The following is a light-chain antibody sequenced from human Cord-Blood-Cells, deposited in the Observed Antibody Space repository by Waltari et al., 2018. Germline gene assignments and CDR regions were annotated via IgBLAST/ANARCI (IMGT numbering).Light chain of an antibody. CDR3: QQYDNLLT. CDR2: DAS. CDR1: HDISNY. V-gene: IGKV1-33*01. J-gene: IGKJ4*01. Sequence: DIKMNQSPPSLSASVGDRVTITCQASHDISNYLNWYQQNPGEAPKLLIYDASNFETGAPTRCSRSGSATDFTFTSSSLHPEDIATYYRQQYDNLLTFGGGTKVEIK.